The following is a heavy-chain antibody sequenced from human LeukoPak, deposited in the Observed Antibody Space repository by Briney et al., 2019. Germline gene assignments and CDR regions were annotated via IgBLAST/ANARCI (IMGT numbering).Heavy chain of an antibody. CDR2: IYHSGST. J-gene: IGHJ6*03. Sequence: SETLSLTCTVSGGSISSYYWSWIRQPPGKGLEWIGYIYHSGSTKYNPSLKSRVTISVDTSKNQFSLKMSSVTAADTAVYYCARVFDSGSQAYFYYMDVWGKGTTVTIFS. D-gene: IGHD3-10*01. V-gene: IGHV4-59*01. CDR3: ARVFDSGSQAYFYYMDV. CDR1: GGSISSYY.